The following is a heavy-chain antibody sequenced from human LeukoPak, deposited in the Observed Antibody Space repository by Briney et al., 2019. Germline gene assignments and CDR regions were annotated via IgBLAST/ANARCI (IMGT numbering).Heavy chain of an antibody. V-gene: IGHV3-23*01. Sequence: GGSLRLSCAASGFTFSSYAMSWVRQAPGKGLEWVSAISGSGGSTYYADSVKGRFTISRDNSKNTLYLQINSLTAEDTALYSCAKENLFAVAGTLDSWGQGTLVTVSS. D-gene: IGHD6-19*01. J-gene: IGHJ4*02. CDR1: GFTFSSYA. CDR2: ISGSGGST. CDR3: AKENLFAVAGTLDS.